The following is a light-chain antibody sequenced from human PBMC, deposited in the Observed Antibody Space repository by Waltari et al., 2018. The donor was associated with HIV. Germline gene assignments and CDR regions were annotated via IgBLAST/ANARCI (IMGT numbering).Light chain of an antibody. V-gene: IGKV1-33*01. Sequence: DIQMTQSPSSLSASVGDRVSIPCQASQDIKHFLNWFQQKPGKAPKLLIFDASNLEIGVTSRFSGSGSGTDFTLTISSLQPEDTATYYCLQYDNLPYSFGQGTKLEV. CDR2: DAS. CDR1: QDIKHF. CDR3: LQYDNLPYS. J-gene: IGKJ2*01.